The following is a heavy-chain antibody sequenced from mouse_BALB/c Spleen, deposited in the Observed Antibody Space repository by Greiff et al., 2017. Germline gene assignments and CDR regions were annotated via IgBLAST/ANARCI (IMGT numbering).Heavy chain of an antibody. V-gene: IGHV2-9*02. Sequence: VQGVESGPGLVAPSQSLSITCTVSGFSLTSYGVHWVRQPPGKGLEWLGVIWAGGSTNYNSALMSRLSISKDNSKSQVFLKMNSLQTDDTAMYYCARERTYYYGSSYYFDYWGQGTTLTVSS. D-gene: IGHD1-1*01. CDR2: IWAGGST. CDR3: ARERTYYYGSSYYFDY. CDR1: GFSLTSYG. J-gene: IGHJ2*01.